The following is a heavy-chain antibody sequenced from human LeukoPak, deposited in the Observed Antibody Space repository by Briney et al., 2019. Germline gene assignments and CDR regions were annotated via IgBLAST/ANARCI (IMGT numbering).Heavy chain of an antibody. CDR1: GSTFDDYT. CDR2: ISWDGGST. V-gene: IGHV3-43*01. D-gene: IGHD5-18*01. CDR3: AKDGDLTAPYYYYMDV. Sequence: GGSLRLSCAASGSTFDDYTMHWVRQAPGKGLEWVSLISWDGGSTYYADSVKGRFTISRDNSKNSLYLQMNSLRTEDTALYYCAKDGDLTAPYYYYMDVWGKGTTVTVSS. J-gene: IGHJ6*03.